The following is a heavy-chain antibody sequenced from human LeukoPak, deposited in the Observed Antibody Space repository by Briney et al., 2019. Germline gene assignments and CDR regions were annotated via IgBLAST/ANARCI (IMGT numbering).Heavy chain of an antibody. CDR1: GGTFSSYA. CDR2: IIPIFGTA. V-gene: IGHV1-69*06. D-gene: IGHD3-10*01. J-gene: IGHJ4*02. Sequence: ASVKVSCKASGGTFSSYAISWVRQAPGQGLEWMGGIIPIFGTANYAQKFQGRVTITADKSTSTAYMELSSLRSEDTAVYYCARQLSARYGSGSYGYWGQGTLVTVSS. CDR3: ARQLSARYGSGSYGY.